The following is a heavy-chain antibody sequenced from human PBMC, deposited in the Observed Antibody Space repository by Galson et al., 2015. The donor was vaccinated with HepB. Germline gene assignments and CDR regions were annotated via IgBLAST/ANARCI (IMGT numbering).Heavy chain of an antibody. D-gene: IGHD3-10*01. J-gene: IGHJ4*02. CDR1: GGSFSGYY. V-gene: IGHV4-34*01. CDR3: ARGLLVQGVIRVFDY. CDR2: INHSGST. Sequence: TLSLTCAVYGGSFSGYYWSWIRQPPGKGLEWIGEINHSGSTNYNPSLKSRVTISVDTSKNQFSLKLSSVTAADTAVYYCARGLLVQGVIRVFDYWGQGTLVTVSS.